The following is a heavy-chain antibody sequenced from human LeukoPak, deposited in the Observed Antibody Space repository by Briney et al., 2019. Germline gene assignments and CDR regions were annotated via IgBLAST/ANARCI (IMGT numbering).Heavy chain of an antibody. D-gene: IGHD3-10*01. J-gene: IGHJ3*02. CDR2: IYYSGST. CDR3: ARFDYYSSGSYDASGAFDI. V-gene: IGHV4-59*08. Sequence: PSETLSLTCTVSGGSIRHYYWTWIRQPPGKGLEWIGYIYYSGSTYYNPSLKSRVTISVDTSKNQFSLKLSSVTAADTAVYYCARFDYYSSGSYDASGAFDIWGQGTMVTVSS. CDR1: GGSIRHYY.